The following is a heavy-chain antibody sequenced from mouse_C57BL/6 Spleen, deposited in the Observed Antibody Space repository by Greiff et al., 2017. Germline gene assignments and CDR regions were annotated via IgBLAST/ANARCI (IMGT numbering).Heavy chain of an antibody. J-gene: IGHJ4*01. CDR1: GYTFTDYE. D-gene: IGHD2-3*01. Sequence: VQLQQSGAELVRPGASVTLSCKASGYTFTDYEMHWVKQTPVHGLEWIGAIDPETGGTAYNQKFKGKAILTADKAYSTAYMELRSLTSEDSAVYYCTRGGLLVYYYAMDYWGQGTSVTVSS. V-gene: IGHV1-15*01. CDR2: IDPETGGT. CDR3: TRGGLLVYYYAMDY.